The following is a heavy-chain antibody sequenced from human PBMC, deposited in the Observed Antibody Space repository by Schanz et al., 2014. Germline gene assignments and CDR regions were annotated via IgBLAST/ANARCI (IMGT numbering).Heavy chain of an antibody. D-gene: IGHD3-3*01. CDR1: TSLFSRSV. J-gene: IGHJ4*02. Sequence: DLVESWGGVVPPGRSLTLSCAVSTSLFSRSVIHWVRQAPGKGLEWVAVMWNDGIKTHYADSGKGRFTISRDNSKNTVYLQMNSLRTDDTAMYYCARDLLVSHYEFWSGNDYWGQGTLVTVSS. CDR2: MWNDGIKT. V-gene: IGHV3-30*04. CDR3: ARDLLVSHYEFWSGNDY.